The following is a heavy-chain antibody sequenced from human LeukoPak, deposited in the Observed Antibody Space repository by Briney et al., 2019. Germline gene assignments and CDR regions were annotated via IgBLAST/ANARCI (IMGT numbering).Heavy chain of an antibody. CDR3: ARLYYGSGSGFDY. CDR1: GGSISSYY. CDR2: IYYSGST. J-gene: IGHJ4*02. V-gene: IGHV4-59*08. Sequence: SSETLSLTCTVSGGSISSYYWSWIRQPPGKGLEWIGYIYYSGSTNYNPSLKSRVTISVDTSKNQFSLKLSSVTAADTAVYYCARLYYGSGSGFDYWGQGTLVTVSS. D-gene: IGHD3-10*01.